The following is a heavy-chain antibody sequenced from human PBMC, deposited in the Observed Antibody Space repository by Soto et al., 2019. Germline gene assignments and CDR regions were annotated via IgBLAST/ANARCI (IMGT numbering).Heavy chain of an antibody. J-gene: IGHJ4*02. Sequence: LSLTCTVSGGSISSYYWSWIRQPPGKGLEWIGYIYYSGSTNYNPSLKSRVTISVDTSKNQFSLKLSSVTAADTAVYYCARRYGDLFDYWGQGTLVTVSS. CDR3: ARRYGDLFDY. V-gene: IGHV4-59*08. CDR1: GGSISSYY. CDR2: IYYSGST. D-gene: IGHD4-17*01.